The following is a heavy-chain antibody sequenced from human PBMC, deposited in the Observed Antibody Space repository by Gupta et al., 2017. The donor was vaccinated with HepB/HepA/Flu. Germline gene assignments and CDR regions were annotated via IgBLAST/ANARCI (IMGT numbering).Heavy chain of an antibody. D-gene: IGHD2-21*02. V-gene: IGHV3-33*01. CDR3: ARDLVAVARPKMVTAILYYYYGMDV. Sequence: QVQLVESGGGVVQPGRSLRLSCAASGFTFSSYGMHWVRQAPGKGLEWVAVIWYDGSNKYYADSVKGRFTISRDNSKNTLYLQMNSLRAEDTAVYYCARDLVAVARPKMVTAILYYYYGMDVWGQGTTVTVSS. CDR2: IWYDGSNK. CDR1: GFTFSSYG. J-gene: IGHJ6*02.